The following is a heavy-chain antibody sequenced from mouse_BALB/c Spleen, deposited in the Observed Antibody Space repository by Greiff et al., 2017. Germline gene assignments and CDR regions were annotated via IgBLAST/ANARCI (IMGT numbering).Heavy chain of an antibody. J-gene: IGHJ3*01. V-gene: IGHV3-6*02. D-gene: IGHD4-1*01. CDR1: GYSITSGYY. CDR2: ISYDGSN. CDR3: ARGANWAFAY. Sequence: EVQLVESGPGLVKPSQSLSLTCSVTGYSITSGYYWNWIRQFPGNKLEWMGYISYDGSNNYNPSLKNRISITRDTSKNQFFLKLNSVTTEDTATYYCARGANWAFAYWGQGTLVTVSA.